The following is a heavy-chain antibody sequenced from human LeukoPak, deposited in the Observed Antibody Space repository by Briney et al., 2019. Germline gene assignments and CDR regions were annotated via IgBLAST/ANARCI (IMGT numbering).Heavy chain of an antibody. J-gene: IGHJ5*02. Sequence: GASVKVSCKASGYTFTSYDINWVRQATGQGLEWMGWMNPNSGNTGYAQKFQGRVTMTRNTSISTAYMELSSLRSEDTAVYYCARGQRSSAGWLQWEWSKTNNWFGPWGQGTLVTVSS. CDR2: MNPNSGNT. CDR1: GYTFTSYD. CDR3: ARGQRSSAGWLQWEWSKTNNWFGP. D-gene: IGHD5-24*01. V-gene: IGHV1-8*01.